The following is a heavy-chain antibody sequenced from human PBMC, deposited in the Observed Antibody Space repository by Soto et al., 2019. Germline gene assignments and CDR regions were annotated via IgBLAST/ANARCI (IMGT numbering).Heavy chain of an antibody. CDR3: ATGGGWLPDK. CDR1: GGSITSKY. Sequence: QAQLQESGPGLVKPSETLSLTCTVSGGSITSKYWNWFRQSPEKGLEWIGYIDHSGTTNYNPSLISRATISADTPKNLFTLNLSSVTAADTAMYYGATGGGWLPDKWGQGTLVTVSS. J-gene: IGHJ4*02. V-gene: IGHV4-59*01. CDR2: IDHSGTT. D-gene: IGHD5-12*01.